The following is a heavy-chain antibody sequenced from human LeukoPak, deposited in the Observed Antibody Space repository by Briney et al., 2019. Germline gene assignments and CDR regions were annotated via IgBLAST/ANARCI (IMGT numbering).Heavy chain of an antibody. J-gene: IGHJ5*02. CDR3: ARDLASRMSGVAHLTPDEGDT. CDR2: INPKSGGT. CDR1: GYTFTDYY. D-gene: IGHD3-3*01. V-gene: IGHV1-2*02. Sequence: GASVKVSCKASGYTFTDYYIHWMRQVPGHGLEWMGWINPKSGGTDFAPNLRDRVTLTSDTSITTAYMEITSLTTDGIAVYYCARDLASRMSGVAHLTPDEGDTWGQGTLVTVSS.